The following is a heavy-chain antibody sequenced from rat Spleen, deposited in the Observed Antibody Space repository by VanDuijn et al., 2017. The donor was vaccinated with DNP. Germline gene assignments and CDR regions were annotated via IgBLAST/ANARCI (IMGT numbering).Heavy chain of an antibody. D-gene: IGHD4-3*01. CDR2: IGTTGGSR. J-gene: IGHJ2*01. Sequence: EVQLVDSGGGLVQPGRSLKLSCEVSGFTFSNFDMAWVRQAPMRGLEWVATIGTTGGSRYYRDSVKGRFTVSRDNGKSVLYLQMDSLRSEDTATYYCARHNDFGGGRWDYWGQGVMVPVSS. V-gene: IGHV5-25*01. CDR3: ARHNDFGGGRWDY. CDR1: GFTFSNFD.